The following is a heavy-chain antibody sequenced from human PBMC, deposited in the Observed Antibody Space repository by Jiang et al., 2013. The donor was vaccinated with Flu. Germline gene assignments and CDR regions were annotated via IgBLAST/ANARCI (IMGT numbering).Heavy chain of an antibody. CDR2: ISSTGLGA. CDR1: GFSFNNYA. CDR3: TKIRYLQTDPHFDY. Sequence: VQLLESGGGLVQSGGSLRISCAGSGFSFNNYAMAWVRQSPGKGLEWLSLISSTGLGAFYADSVKGRFTISRDSSTNTLILNMNSLSAEDTAVYYCTKIRYLQTDPHFDYWGHGIQVTVSS. D-gene: IGHD4-11*01. V-gene: IGHV3-23*01. J-gene: IGHJ4*01.